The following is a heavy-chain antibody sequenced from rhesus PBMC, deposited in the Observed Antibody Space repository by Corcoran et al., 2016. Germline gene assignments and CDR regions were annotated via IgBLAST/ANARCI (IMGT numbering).Heavy chain of an antibody. Sequence: EVQLVESGGGLVQPGGSLRLSCAASGFTFSDYYMYWVRQAPGKGLGWVGFIRSKAYGGTAEYAASVKGRFTISRDDSKSIAYLQMSSLKTEDTAVYYCTKDQYSFDYWGQGVLVTVSS. CDR1: GFTFSDYY. D-gene: IGHD2-15*01. J-gene: IGHJ4*01. V-gene: IGHV3-184*01. CDR2: IRSKAYGGTA. CDR3: TKDQYSFDY.